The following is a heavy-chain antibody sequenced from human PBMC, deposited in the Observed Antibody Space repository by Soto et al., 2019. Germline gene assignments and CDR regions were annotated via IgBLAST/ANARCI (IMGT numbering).Heavy chain of an antibody. CDR1: GFTFSSYD. D-gene: IGHD6-13*01. CDR2: IGTAGDP. CDR3: AKGGSAALIAPSGRDNWFDP. J-gene: IGHJ5*02. V-gene: IGHV3-13*05. Sequence: GGSLRLSCAASGFTFSSYDMHWVRQATGKGLEWVSAIGTAGDPYHPGSVKGRFTISRENAKNSLYLQMNSLRPEDTAVYYCAKGGSAALIAPSGRDNWFDPWGQGTQVTV.